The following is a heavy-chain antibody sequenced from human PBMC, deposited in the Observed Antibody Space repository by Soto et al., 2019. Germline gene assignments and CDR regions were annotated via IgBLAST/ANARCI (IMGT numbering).Heavy chain of an antibody. CDR1: GFTFSSYA. Sequence: GGSLRLSCAASGFTFSSYAMSWVRQAPGKGLEWVSAISGSGGSTYYADSVKGRFTISRDNSKNTLYLQMNSLRAEDTAVYYCAKDLTRLLWFGPLDYWGQGTLVTVSS. J-gene: IGHJ4*02. V-gene: IGHV3-23*01. CDR3: AKDLTRLLWFGPLDY. CDR2: ISGSGGST. D-gene: IGHD3-10*01.